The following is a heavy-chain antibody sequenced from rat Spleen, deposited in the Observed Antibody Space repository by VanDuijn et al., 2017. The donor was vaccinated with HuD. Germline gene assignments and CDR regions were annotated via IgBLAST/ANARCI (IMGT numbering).Heavy chain of an antibody. D-gene: IGHD1-6*01. V-gene: IGHV5-29*01. CDR3: ARHMYTTDPFDY. CDR1: GFTFSNYG. J-gene: IGHJ2*01. Sequence: EVQLVESGGGLVQPGRSLKLSCAASGFTFSNYGMAWVRQAPTKGLEWVATISYDGSSTYYRDSVKGRFTISRDNAKSTLYLQMDSLRSEDTATYYCARHMYTTDPFDYWGQGVMVTVSS. CDR2: ISYDGSST.